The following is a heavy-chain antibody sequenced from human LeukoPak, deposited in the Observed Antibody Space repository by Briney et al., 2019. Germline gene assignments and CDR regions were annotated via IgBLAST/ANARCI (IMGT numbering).Heavy chain of an antibody. J-gene: IGHJ3*02. D-gene: IGHD1-26*01. CDR2: FDPEDGET. CDR3: ATGRGSLDAFDI. CDR1: GYTLTELS. Sequence: ASVKVSCKVSGYTLTELSMHWVRQAPGKGLERMGGFDPEDGETIYAQKFQGRDTMTEDTSTDTAYMELSSLRSEDTAVYYCATGRGSLDAFDIWGQGTMVTVSS. V-gene: IGHV1-24*01.